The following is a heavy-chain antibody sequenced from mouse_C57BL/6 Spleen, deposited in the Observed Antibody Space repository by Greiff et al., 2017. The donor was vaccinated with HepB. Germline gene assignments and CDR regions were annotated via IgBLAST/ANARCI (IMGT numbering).Heavy chain of an antibody. J-gene: IGHJ3*01. CDR2: IYPGSGST. D-gene: IGHD2-3*01. CDR3: ARDDGYYFAWFAY. Sequence: QVQLKQPGAELVKPGASVKMSCKASGYTFTSYWITWVKQRPGQGLEWIGDIYPGSGSTNYNEKFKSKATLTVDTSSSTAYMQLSSLTSEDSAVYYCARDDGYYFAWFAYWGQGTLVTVSA. V-gene: IGHV1-55*01. CDR1: GYTFTSYW.